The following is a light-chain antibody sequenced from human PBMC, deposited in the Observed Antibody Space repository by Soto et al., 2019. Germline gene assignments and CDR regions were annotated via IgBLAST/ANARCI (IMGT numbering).Light chain of an antibody. CDR3: CSYTSGSRYV. CDR1: SSDVGGYKF. Sequence: QSALTQPASVSGSPGQSITISCTGTSSDVGGYKFVSWYQQHPGKAPKFLIYDVNVRPSGVSDRFPGSKSGNTASLTISGLQAEDEADYYCCSYTSGSRYVFGTGTKVTVL. CDR2: DVN. J-gene: IGLJ1*01. V-gene: IGLV2-14*01.